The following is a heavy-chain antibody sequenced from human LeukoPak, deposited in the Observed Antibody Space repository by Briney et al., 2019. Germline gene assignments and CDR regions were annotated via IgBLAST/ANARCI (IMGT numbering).Heavy chain of an antibody. D-gene: IGHD4-17*01. J-gene: IGHJ4*02. Sequence: GGSLRLSCAASGFTFSSYAMHWVRQAPGKGREWVAVISYDGSNKYYADSVKGRFTISRDNSKHTLYLQMNSLRAEDTAVYYCARDSYGDYDISSFDYWGQGTLVTVSS. V-gene: IGHV3-30*04. CDR1: GFTFSSYA. CDR3: ARDSYGDYDISSFDY. CDR2: ISYDGSNK.